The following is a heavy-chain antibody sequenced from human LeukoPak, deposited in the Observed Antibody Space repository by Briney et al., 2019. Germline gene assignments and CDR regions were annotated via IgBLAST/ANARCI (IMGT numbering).Heavy chain of an antibody. J-gene: IGHJ4*02. V-gene: IGHV3-30-3*01. CDR2: ISDDGNNK. CDR3: ARDLTVKGVAGTGFDY. Sequence: RSLRLSCAASGFTFSSYFMYWVRQAPGKGLEWVAVISDDGNNKYHADSVKGRFTISRDNSKDTLYLQMNSLRVEDTAVYYCARDLTVKGVAGTGFDYWGQGTLVTVSS. CDR1: GFTFSSYF. D-gene: IGHD6-19*01.